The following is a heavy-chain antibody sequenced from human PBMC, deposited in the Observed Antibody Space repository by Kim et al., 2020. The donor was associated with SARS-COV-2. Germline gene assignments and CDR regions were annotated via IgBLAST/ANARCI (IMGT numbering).Heavy chain of an antibody. Sequence: IYYADSVRDRFIISRDDAKNLVSLQMNGLRVEDTAVYYCVRDDYDPRDYWGQGTLVTVSS. V-gene: IGHV3-21*06. CDR3: VRDDYDPRDY. CDR2: I. D-gene: IGHD3-16*01. J-gene: IGHJ4*02.